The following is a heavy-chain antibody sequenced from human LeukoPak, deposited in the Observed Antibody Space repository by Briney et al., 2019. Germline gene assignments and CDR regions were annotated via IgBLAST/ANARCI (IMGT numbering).Heavy chain of an antibody. CDR3: ARVGDGYTYAFDI. CDR2: FYTSGNT. V-gene: IGHV4-4*07. D-gene: IGHD5-24*01. J-gene: IGHJ3*02. CDR1: GGSISRYY. Sequence: PSETLSLTCTVSGGSISRYYWSWIRQPAGKGLEWIGRFYTSGNTYYNPSLKSRVTISVDTSKNQFSLKLSSVTAADTAVYYCARVGDGYTYAFDIWGQGTMVTVSS.